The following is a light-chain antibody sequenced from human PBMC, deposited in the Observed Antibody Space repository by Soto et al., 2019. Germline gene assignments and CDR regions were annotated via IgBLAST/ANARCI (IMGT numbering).Light chain of an antibody. CDR2: TAS. Sequence: EIVLTQTPGTLSLSPGERATLSCRASQPLYNNYLAWNQQKPGQAPRLLIYTASSPAPGIPNRFSGSESGTDFTFTISRLEPEDFAVYYCQHFGSSVYTFGQGNKLEIK. CDR1: QPLYNNY. V-gene: IGKV3-20*01. J-gene: IGKJ2*01. CDR3: QHFGSSVYT.